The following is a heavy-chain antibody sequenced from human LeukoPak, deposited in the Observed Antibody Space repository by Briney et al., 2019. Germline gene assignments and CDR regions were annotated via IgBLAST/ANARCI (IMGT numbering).Heavy chain of an antibody. CDR2: IYYSGST. D-gene: IGHD1-26*01. CDR1: GGSISSYY. CDR3: ARGHSRERYYDRATDYMDV. J-gene: IGHJ6*03. Sequence: SETLSLTCTVSGGSISSYYWSWIRQPPGKGLEWIGYIYYSGSTNYNPSLKSRVTISVDTSKNQFSLKLSSVTAADTAVYYCARGHSRERYYDRATDYMDVWGKGTTVTVSS. V-gene: IGHV4-59*01.